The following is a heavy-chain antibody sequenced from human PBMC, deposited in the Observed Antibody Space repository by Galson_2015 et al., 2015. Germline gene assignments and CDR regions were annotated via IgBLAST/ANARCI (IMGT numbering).Heavy chain of an antibody. D-gene: IGHD6-13*01. Sequence: SVKVSCKASGYTFTSYAMHWVRQAPGQRLEWMGWINAGNGNTKYSQKFQGRVTITRDTSASTAYMELSSLRSGDTAVYYCAVVAWQLVWFYWGQGTLVTVSS. J-gene: IGHJ4*02. V-gene: IGHV1-3*01. CDR1: GYTFTSYA. CDR3: AVVAWQLVWFY. CDR2: INAGNGNT.